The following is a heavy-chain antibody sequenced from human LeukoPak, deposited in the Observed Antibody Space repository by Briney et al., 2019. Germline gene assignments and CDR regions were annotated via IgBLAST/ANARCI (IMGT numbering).Heavy chain of an antibody. CDR3: ARGRGVGATALDY. D-gene: IGHD1-26*01. V-gene: IGHV3-53*01. CDR1: GISVSSNY. J-gene: IGHJ4*02. Sequence: GGSLTLSCAASGISVSSNYMNWVRQAPGKGLEWVSVIYSGGSTYYADSVKGRFTISRDNSKNTLYLHMNSLRAEDTAVYYCARGRGVGATALDYWGQGTLVTVSS. CDR2: IYSGGST.